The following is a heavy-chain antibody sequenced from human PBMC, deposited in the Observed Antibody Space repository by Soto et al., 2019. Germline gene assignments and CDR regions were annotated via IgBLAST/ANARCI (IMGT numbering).Heavy chain of an antibody. CDR1: GFTFSSYG. Sequence: LRLSCAASGFTFSSYGMHWVRQAPGKGLEWVAVISYDGSNKYYADSVKGRFTISRDNSKNTLYLQMNSLRAEDTAVYYCAKVQYGDPFDYWGQGTLVTVSS. D-gene: IGHD4-17*01. J-gene: IGHJ4*02. CDR3: AKVQYGDPFDY. V-gene: IGHV3-30*18. CDR2: ISYDGSNK.